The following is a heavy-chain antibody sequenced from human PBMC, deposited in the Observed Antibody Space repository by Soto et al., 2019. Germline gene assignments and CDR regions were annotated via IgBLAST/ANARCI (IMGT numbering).Heavy chain of an antibody. Sequence: GESLKISCTGSGYSFAIQWIGWVRQRPGKGLEWMGNIYPADSDTRYSPSFQGQVTISVDKSIRTVYLQWTSLKASDTAIYYCARXPHSTTSYYDYYSGMDVWGQGTTVTVSS. CDR2: IYPADSDT. J-gene: IGHJ6*02. CDR1: GYSFAIQW. V-gene: IGHV5-51*01. D-gene: IGHD3-10*01. CDR3: ARXPHSTTSYYDYYSGMDV.